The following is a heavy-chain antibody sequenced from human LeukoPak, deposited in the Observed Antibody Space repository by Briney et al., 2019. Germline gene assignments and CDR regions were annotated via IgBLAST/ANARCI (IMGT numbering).Heavy chain of an antibody. CDR3: ARDSPYSSGYLSYYYYYMDV. CDR2: IYSGGNT. Sequence: GGSLRLSCAASGFTVSSNYMSWVRQAPGKGLEWVSIIYSGGNTYYADSVKDRFTISRDNSKNTLYLQMNSLRAEDTAVYYCARDSPYSSGYLSYYYYYMDVWGKGTTVTISS. D-gene: IGHD3-22*01. J-gene: IGHJ6*03. V-gene: IGHV3-66*01. CDR1: GFTVSSNY.